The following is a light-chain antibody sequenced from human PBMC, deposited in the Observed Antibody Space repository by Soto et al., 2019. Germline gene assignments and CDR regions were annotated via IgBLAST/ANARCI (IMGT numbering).Light chain of an antibody. V-gene: IGKV3-20*01. CDR2: RVF. CDR3: QQFGGSPRT. CDR1: QSVGES. Sequence: EIVLMQSPGTLSLSPGGRATLSCRASQSVGESLVWYQQRPGQAPRLLIYRVFNRATGIPDRFSGSGSGTDFTLTISRLEPEDFAIYYCQQFGGSPRTFGQGTKVDIK. J-gene: IGKJ1*01.